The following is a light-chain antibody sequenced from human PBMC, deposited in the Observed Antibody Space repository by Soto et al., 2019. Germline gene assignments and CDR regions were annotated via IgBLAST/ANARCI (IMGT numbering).Light chain of an antibody. CDR3: QQQSNWTLT. Sequence: DSVLVLVPGALSLSPVSRSTLSCMASQSVSSNLAWYQQNTRPAPRLIIFDASNRATGIPARFSVSESGTDFILTISRLVDEDFAVYYYQQQSNWTLTFGRGTKVDIK. CDR1: QSVSSN. V-gene: IGKV3-11*01. CDR2: DAS. J-gene: IGKJ4*02.